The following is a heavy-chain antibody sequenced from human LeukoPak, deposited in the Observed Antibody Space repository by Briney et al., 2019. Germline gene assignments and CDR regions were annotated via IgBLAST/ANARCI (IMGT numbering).Heavy chain of an antibody. Sequence: GGSLRLSCAASGFTFSNHYMNWVRQAPGKGLEWVSSISSGSSSIYYADSVEGRFTISRDNAKSSLYLQMNSLRAEDTAVYYCARDREDCGGDCYIPDYWGQGTLVTVSS. CDR1: GFTFSNHY. D-gene: IGHD2-21*02. CDR2: ISSGSSSI. J-gene: IGHJ4*02. CDR3: ARDREDCGGDCYIPDY. V-gene: IGHV3-21*01.